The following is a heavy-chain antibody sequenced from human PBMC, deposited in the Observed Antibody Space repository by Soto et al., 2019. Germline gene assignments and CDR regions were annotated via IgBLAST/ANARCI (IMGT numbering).Heavy chain of an antibody. CDR2: FDPEDGET. Sequence: ASVKVSCKVSGYTLTELSMHWVRQAPGKGLEWMGGFDPEDGETIYAQKFQGWVTMTRDTSISTAYMELSRLRSDDTAVYYCARTYSSSPAEYFQHWGQGTLVTVSS. D-gene: IGHD6-6*01. CDR3: ARTYSSSPAEYFQH. CDR1: GYTLTELS. V-gene: IGHV1-24*01. J-gene: IGHJ1*01.